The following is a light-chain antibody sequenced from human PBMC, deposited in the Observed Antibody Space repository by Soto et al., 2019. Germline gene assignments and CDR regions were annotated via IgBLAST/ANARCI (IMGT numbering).Light chain of an antibody. CDR3: SSSAGIYHYLV. CDR1: SSDIGGYNS. CDR2: EVN. J-gene: IGLJ3*02. V-gene: IGLV2-8*01. Sequence: QSALTQPPSASGSPGQSVTISCTGTSSDIGGYNSVSWYQQHPGKAPRLMIYEVNKRPSGVPHSFSGSKSGYTASLTVSGLQTEDEAFYYCSSSAGIYHYLVFGGGTKVTVL.